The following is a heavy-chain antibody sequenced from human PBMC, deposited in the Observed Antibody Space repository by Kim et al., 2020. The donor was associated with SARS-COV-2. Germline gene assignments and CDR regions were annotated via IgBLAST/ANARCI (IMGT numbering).Heavy chain of an antibody. CDR1: GYTFTSYA. CDR2: INTNTGNP. CDR3: ARNSSRGSYRRRVNYYYYYGMDV. J-gene: IGHJ6*02. V-gene: IGHV7-4-1*02. Sequence: ASVKVSCKASGYTFTSYAMNWVRQAPGQGLEWMGWINTNTGNPTYAQGFTGRFVFSLDTSVSTAYLQISSLKAEDTAVYYCARNSSRGSYRRRVNYYYYYGMDVWGQGTTVTVSS. D-gene: IGHD1-26*01.